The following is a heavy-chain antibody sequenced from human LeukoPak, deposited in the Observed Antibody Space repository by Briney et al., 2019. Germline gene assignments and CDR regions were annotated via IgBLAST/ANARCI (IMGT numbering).Heavy chain of an antibody. CDR2: ISGGGGGT. CDR3: AKDLGGKPYYYYGMDV. J-gene: IGHJ6*02. Sequence: PGGSLRLSCAASGFTFSSYAMTWVRQAPGKGPEWVSAISGGGGGTFYADSVKGRFTISRDNSKNTLYLQMNSLSAEDTAVYYCAKDLGGKPYYYYGMDVWGQGTTVTVSS. CDR1: GFTFSSYA. V-gene: IGHV3-23*01.